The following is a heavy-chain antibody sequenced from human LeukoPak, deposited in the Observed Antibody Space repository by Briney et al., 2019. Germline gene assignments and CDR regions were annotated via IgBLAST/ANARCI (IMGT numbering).Heavy chain of an antibody. J-gene: IGHJ4*02. Sequence: GTSVTVSCKFSGYTLTDLSVHWVRQAPGKALEWMGGFTLEDAETTYAQKFQGRVTMTEDTSTDTAYMELSSLRSDDTAVYYCATAYGGNLVDYWGQGTLVTVSS. CDR1: GYTLTDLS. D-gene: IGHD4/OR15-4a*01. CDR2: FTLEDAET. V-gene: IGHV1-24*01. CDR3: ATAYGGNLVDY.